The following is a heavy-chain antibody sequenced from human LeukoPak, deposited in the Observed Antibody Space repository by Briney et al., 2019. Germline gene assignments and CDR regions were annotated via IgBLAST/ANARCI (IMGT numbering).Heavy chain of an antibody. CDR1: GFTFSSYA. V-gene: IGHV3-23*01. J-gene: IGHJ5*02. Sequence: PGGSLRLSCAASGFTFSSYAMSRARQAPGKGLEWVSTISGSGGNIFYADSVKGRFTISRDNSKNTLYLQMISLRAEDTAVYRCAKSVGSSLHWFDPWGQGTLVTVSS. CDR3: AKSVGSSLHWFDP. CDR2: ISGSGGNI.